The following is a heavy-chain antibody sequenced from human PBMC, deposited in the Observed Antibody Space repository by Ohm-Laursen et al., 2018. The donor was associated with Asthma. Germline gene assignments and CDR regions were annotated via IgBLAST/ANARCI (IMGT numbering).Heavy chain of an antibody. Sequence: SLRLSCAASGFNFNYYGMHWVRQAPGKGLEWVSLMTYDRNVRFSADSVKGRFTISRDNSKNTLYLQMNGLRAEDTAVYYCAKYSCDSSLHSQAFDFWGQGTMVTVSS. J-gene: IGHJ3*01. V-gene: IGHV3-30*18. CDR3: AKYSCDSSLHSQAFDF. CDR1: GFNFNYYG. D-gene: IGHD3-22*01. CDR2: MTYDRNVR.